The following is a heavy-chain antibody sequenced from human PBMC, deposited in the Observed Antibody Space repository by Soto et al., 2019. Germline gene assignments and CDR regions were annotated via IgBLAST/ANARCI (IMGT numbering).Heavy chain of an antibody. Sequence: GGSLRLSCAASGVTFINYAMNWVRQAPGKGLEWVSGISHSGSSTYYADSVKGRFTISRDNSKNTLFLQMNSLTAEDTAVYYCAKGSWVHHGSEGGNWLDPWGQGTLVTVSS. CDR1: GVTFINYA. CDR2: ISHSGSST. J-gene: IGHJ5*02. CDR3: AKGSWVHHGSEGGNWLDP. D-gene: IGHD3-10*01. V-gene: IGHV3-23*01.